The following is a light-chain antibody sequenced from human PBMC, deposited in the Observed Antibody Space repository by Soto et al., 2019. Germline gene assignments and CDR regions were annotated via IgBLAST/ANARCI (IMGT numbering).Light chain of an antibody. CDR2: AAS. CDR3: LQDYNYPRT. J-gene: IGKJ2*01. V-gene: IGKV1-6*01. CDR1: HGIRTD. Sequence: AIQMTQSPSSLSASVGDRVTITCRASHGIRTDLDWYQQKPGKAPKLLIYAASSLQSGVPSRFSGSGSGMDFTLTISSLQPEDFATYYCLQDYNYPRTFGQGTKLEI.